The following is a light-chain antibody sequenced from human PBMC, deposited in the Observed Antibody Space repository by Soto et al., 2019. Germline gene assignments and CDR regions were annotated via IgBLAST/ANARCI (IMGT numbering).Light chain of an antibody. J-gene: IGLJ3*02. Sequence: QSALTQPASVSGSPGQSITISCTGTSSDVGGYNYVSWYQQHPGKAPKLMIYEVSNRPSGVSNRFSGSKSGNTASLTISGLQAEDEADYYCSSYTSSWVFGGGTKVTVL. CDR1: SSDVGGYNY. CDR2: EVS. CDR3: SSYTSSWV. V-gene: IGLV2-14*01.